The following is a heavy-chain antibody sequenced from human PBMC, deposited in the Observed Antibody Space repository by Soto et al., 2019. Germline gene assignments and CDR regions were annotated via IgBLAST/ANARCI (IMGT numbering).Heavy chain of an antibody. V-gene: IGHV3-21*01. Sequence: EVQLVESGGGLVKPGGSLRLSCAASGFTFSSYSMNWVRQAPGKGLEWVSSISSSSSYIYYADSVKGRFTISRDNAKNSLYLQMNSLRAEDTAVYYCAREVVVPAAADYYYYGMDVWGQGTTVTVSS. CDR1: GFTFSSYS. D-gene: IGHD2-2*01. CDR3: AREVVVPAAADYYYYGMDV. CDR2: ISSSSSYI. J-gene: IGHJ6*02.